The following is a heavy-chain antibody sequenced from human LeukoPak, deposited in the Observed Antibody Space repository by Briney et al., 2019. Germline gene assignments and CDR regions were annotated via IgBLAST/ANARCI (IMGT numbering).Heavy chain of an antibody. Sequence: PSETLSLTCTVSGASISSYYWSWIRQPPGKGLEWIGYIFYSGSTLYNPSLQSRVTIPVDTSKNQFSLKLTSVTVADTAVYYCASGPYPAAGTDHQFDYWGQGTLVTVSS. CDR2: IFYSGST. V-gene: IGHV4-59*01. J-gene: IGHJ4*02. D-gene: IGHD6-13*01. CDR1: GASISSYY. CDR3: ASGPYPAAGTDHQFDY.